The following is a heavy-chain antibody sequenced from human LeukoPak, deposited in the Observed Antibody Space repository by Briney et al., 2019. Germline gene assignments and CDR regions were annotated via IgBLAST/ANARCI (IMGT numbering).Heavy chain of an antibody. CDR1: EYTLTQLS. CDR2: FDPEDGET. D-gene: IGHD3-22*01. V-gene: IGHV1-24*01. CDR3: ATVSYYYDSSGYQGYFQH. Sequence: ASVKVSCKVSEYTLTQLSMHWVRQAPGKGLEWMGGFDPEDGETIYAQKFQGRVTMTEDTSTDTGYMELSSLRSDDTAMYYCATVSYYYDSSGYQGYFQHWGQGTLVTVSS. J-gene: IGHJ1*01.